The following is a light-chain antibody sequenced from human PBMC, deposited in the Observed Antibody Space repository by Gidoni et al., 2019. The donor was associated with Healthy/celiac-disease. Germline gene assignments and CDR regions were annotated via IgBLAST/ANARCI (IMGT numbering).Light chain of an antibody. V-gene: IGKV1-39*01. Sequence: DIQMTQSPSSLSASVGDRVTITCRASQSISSYLNWYQQKPGKAPKLLIYAASSLQSGVPSRFSGSGSGTDFTLTISSLQPEDYYCQQSYSTLFTFXPXTKVDIK. CDR3: QQSYSTLFT. J-gene: IGKJ3*01. CDR2: AAS. CDR1: QSISSY.